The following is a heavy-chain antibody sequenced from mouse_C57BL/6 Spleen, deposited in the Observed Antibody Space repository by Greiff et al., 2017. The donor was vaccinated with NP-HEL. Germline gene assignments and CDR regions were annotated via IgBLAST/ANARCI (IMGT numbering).Heavy chain of an antibody. CDR3: ARDIDGYYVGGAMDY. CDR1: GYAFSSSW. D-gene: IGHD2-3*01. J-gene: IGHJ4*01. V-gene: IGHV1-82*01. Sequence: QVQLQQSGPELVKPGASVKISCKASGYAFSSSWMNWVKQRPGKGLEWIGRIYPGDGDTNYNGKFKGKATLTADKSSSTAYMQLSSLTSVDSAVYFCARDIDGYYVGGAMDYWGQGTSVTVSS. CDR2: IYPGDGDT.